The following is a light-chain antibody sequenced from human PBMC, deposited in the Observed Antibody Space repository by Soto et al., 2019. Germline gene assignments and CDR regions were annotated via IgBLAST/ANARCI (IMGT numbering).Light chain of an antibody. CDR1: QGIGSY. V-gene: IGKV1-9*01. J-gene: IGKJ5*01. CDR2: AAS. Sequence: IQLTQFPSSLSASVGDKVTITCRASQGIGSYLAWYQQKPGNAPKLLIYAASTLQSGVPSRFSGSGSGTDFTLTISSLQPEDFAAYYCQQLDSYPITFGQGTRLEIK. CDR3: QQLDSYPIT.